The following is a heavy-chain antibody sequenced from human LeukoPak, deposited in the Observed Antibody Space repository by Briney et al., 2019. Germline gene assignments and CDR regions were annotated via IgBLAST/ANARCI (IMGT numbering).Heavy chain of an antibody. CDR1: GGTFSSYA. D-gene: IGHD5-12*01. J-gene: IGHJ3*02. Sequence: GASVKVSCKASGGTFSSYAIGWVRQAPGQGLEWMGRIIPIFGTANYAQKFQGRVTITTDESTSKAYMELSSLRSEDTAVYYCARGIDYFNDAFDIWGQGTMVTVSS. CDR3: ARGIDYFNDAFDI. CDR2: IIPIFGTA. V-gene: IGHV1-69*05.